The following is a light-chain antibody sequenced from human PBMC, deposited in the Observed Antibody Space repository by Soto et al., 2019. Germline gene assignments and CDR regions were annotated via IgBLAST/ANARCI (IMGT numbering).Light chain of an antibody. V-gene: IGLV2-14*01. CDR1: SSDVGGYNY. CDR2: DVS. CDR3: SSYTSSSTWV. J-gene: IGLJ3*02. Sequence: QSVLTQPASVSGSPGQSITISCTGTSSDVGGYNYVSWYQQHPGKAPKLMIYDVSNRPSGVSNLFSGSKSGNMASLTISWLQAEDEADYYCSSYTSSSTWVFGGGTKLAVL.